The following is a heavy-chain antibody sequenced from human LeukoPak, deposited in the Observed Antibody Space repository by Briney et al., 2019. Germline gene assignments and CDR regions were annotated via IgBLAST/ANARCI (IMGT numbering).Heavy chain of an antibody. D-gene: IGHD2-15*01. CDR3: ARAGGYCGRISCPYYFDY. Sequence: ASVTVSFKASGYTFTSYDINWVRQATGQGLEWMGWMNPNSGNTGYAQKFQGRVTMTRSTSISTAYMELSSLRSEDTAVYYCARAGGYCGRISCPYYFDYWGQGSLVAVSS. J-gene: IGHJ4*02. V-gene: IGHV1-8*01. CDR2: MNPNSGNT. CDR1: GYTFTSYD.